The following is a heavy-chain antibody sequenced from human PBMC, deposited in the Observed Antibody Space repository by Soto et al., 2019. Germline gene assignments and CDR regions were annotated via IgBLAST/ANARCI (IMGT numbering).Heavy chain of an antibody. J-gene: IGHJ6*02. Sequence: ETLSGTCTVSGGSRSSGRYYWSWIRQPPGKGLEWIGYIYYSGSTNYNPSLKSRVTISVDTSKNQFSLKLSSVTAADTAVYYCARAPLQGSNSDQGGETGHYYSYGTDVWGLATTVTV. V-gene: IGHV4-61*01. CDR2: IYYSGST. CDR1: GGSRSSGRYY. CDR3: ARAPLQGSNSDQGGETGHYYSYGTDV. D-gene: IGHD3-16*01.